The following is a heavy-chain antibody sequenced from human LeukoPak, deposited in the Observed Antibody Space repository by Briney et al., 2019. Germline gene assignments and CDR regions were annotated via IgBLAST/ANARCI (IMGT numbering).Heavy chain of an antibody. D-gene: IGHD3-10*01. Sequence: GGSLRLSCAASGFIFSTYGMHWVRQAPGKGLEWVALIWYDGSDEHYADSVKGRFTISRDNSRHTLYLQMNSLRVEDTAVYYCVRDRITMVRGVRNWFDPWGQGTLVTVSS. J-gene: IGHJ5*02. CDR3: VRDRITMVRGVRNWFDP. CDR1: GFIFSTYG. CDR2: IWYDGSDE. V-gene: IGHV3-33*01.